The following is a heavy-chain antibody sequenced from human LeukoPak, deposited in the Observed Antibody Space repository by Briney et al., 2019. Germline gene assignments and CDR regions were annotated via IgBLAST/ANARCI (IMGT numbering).Heavy chain of an antibody. CDR3: ARDAIYCSGGSCYDDS. Sequence: KAGGSLRLSCAASGFTFSSYSMNWVRQAPGKGLEWVSSISSSSSYIYYADSVKGRFTISRDNAKNSLYLQMNSLRAEDTAVYYCARDAIYCSGGSCYDDSWGQGTLVTVSS. V-gene: IGHV3-21*01. CDR1: GFTFSSYS. J-gene: IGHJ4*02. CDR2: ISSSSSYI. D-gene: IGHD2-15*01.